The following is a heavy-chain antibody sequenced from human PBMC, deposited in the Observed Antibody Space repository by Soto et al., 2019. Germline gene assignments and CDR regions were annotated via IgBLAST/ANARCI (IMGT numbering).Heavy chain of an antibody. CDR1: GFTFSSYG. CDR3: VKATLPTAIKFGVDS. J-gene: IGHJ5*01. V-gene: IGHV3-30*18. D-gene: IGHD2-2*01. CDR2: ISHDGNQK. Sequence: XASLRLSCAASGFTFSSYGMHWVRQTPDKGLEWVAVISHDGNQKYYADFAKGRFTISRDNARNTLHLQMNSLRPEDTAFFYCVKATLPTAIKFGVDSWGQGTLVTVSS.